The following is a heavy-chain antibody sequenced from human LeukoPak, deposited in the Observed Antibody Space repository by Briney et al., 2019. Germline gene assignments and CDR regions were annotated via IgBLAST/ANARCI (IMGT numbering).Heavy chain of an antibody. V-gene: IGHV3-21*01. CDR2: ISSSSSYI. J-gene: IGHJ4*02. CDR1: GFTFSSYS. Sequence: GGSLRLSCAASGFTFSSYSMYWVRQAPGKGLEWVSSISSSSSYIYYADSVKGRFTVSRDNAKNSLYLQMNSLRAEDTAVYYCASVYYYDSSGYYYVSSYFDYWGQGTLVTVSS. CDR3: ASVYYYDSSGYYYVSSYFDY. D-gene: IGHD3-22*01.